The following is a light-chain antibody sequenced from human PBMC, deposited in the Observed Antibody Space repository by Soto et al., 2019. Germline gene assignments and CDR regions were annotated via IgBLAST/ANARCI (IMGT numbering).Light chain of an antibody. Sequence: EIVLTQSPATLALSPGERATLSVRASQSVSSYLAWYQQKPGQAPRLLIYDASNRATGIPARFSGSGSGTDFTLTISSLEPEDFAVYYCQQRSNWRITFGQGTRLEIK. CDR3: QQRSNWRIT. J-gene: IGKJ5*01. CDR2: DAS. V-gene: IGKV3-11*01. CDR1: QSVSSY.